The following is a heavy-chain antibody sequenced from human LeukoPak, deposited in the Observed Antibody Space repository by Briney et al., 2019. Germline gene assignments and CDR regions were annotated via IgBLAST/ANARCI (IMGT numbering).Heavy chain of an antibody. D-gene: IGHD3-10*01. CDR2: INPNSGGT. J-gene: IGHJ4*02. CDR3: ARDQAITMVRGVMVY. V-gene: IGHV1-2*02. CDR1: GYTFTGYY. Sequence: ASVKVSCKASGYTFTGYYMHWVRQAPGQGLEWMGWINPNSGGTNYAQKFQGRVTMTRDTSISTAYMELSRLRSDDTAVYYCARDQAITMVRGVMVYWGQGTLVTVSS.